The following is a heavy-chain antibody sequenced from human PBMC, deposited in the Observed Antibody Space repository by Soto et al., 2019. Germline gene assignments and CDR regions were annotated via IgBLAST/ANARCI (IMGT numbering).Heavy chain of an antibody. CDR2: SNSDGSST. V-gene: IGHV3-74*01. J-gene: IGHJ4*02. Sequence: EVQLVASGGGLVQPGGSLRLSCAASGFTFSSYWMHWVRQAPGKGLVWVSRSNSDGSSTSYADSVKGRFTISRDNAKNTLYLQMDSLRAEDTAVYYCARPRPYCGGDCPDSWGQGTLVTVSS. CDR3: ARPRPYCGGDCPDS. D-gene: IGHD2-21*02. CDR1: GFTFSSYW.